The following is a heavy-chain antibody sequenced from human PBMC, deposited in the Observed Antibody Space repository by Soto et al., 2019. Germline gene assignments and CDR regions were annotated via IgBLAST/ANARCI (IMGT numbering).Heavy chain of an antibody. CDR2: IWYDGSNK. D-gene: IGHD4-17*01. CDR1: GFTFSSYG. Sequence: GGSLRLSCAASGFTFSSYGMHWVRQAPGKGLEWVAVIWYDGSNKYYADSVKGRFTISRDNSKNTLYLQMNSLRAEDTAVYYCAREDYGDYVVNWFDPWGQGTLVSVSS. CDR3: AREDYGDYVVNWFDP. V-gene: IGHV3-33*01. J-gene: IGHJ5*02.